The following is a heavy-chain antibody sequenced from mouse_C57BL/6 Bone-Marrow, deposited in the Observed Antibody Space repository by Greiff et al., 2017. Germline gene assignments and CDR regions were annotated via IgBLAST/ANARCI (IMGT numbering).Heavy chain of an antibody. V-gene: IGHV1-74*01. Sequence: QVQLQQPGAELLKPGASVKVSCKASGYTFTSYWMHWVKQRPGQGLEWLGRIHPSDSDTNYNQKFKGKATLTVDTSSSTAYIQLSSLTSEDSAVYYCAIDVRYFDYWGQGTTLTVAS. CDR2: IHPSDSDT. J-gene: IGHJ2*01. CDR3: AIDVRYFDY. CDR1: GYTFTSYW.